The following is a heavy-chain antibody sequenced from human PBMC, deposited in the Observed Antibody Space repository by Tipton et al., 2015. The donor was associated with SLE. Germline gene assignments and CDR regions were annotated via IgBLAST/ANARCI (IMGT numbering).Heavy chain of an antibody. CDR3: VRLSPREVAVGGQRKNAFDI. Sequence: GLVKPSETLSLTCGVSGYSISNGYYWGWVRQPPGKGLECIGTTYHSGTTFFNPSFKSRISMSVDKSKNQFSLEVTSVTATDTAVYYCVRLSPREVAVGGQRKNAFDIWGQGTMVTVSS. V-gene: IGHV4-38-2*01. J-gene: IGHJ3*02. CDR1: GYSISNGYY. D-gene: IGHD6-19*01. CDR2: TYHSGTT.